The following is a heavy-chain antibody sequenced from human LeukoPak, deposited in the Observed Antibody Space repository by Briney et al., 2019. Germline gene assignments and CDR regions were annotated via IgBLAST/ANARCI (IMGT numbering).Heavy chain of an antibody. D-gene: IGHD2-2*01. CDR1: GGSFSGYY. CDR2: INHSGST. V-gene: IGHV4-34*01. CDR3: ARYTPRGAPKAIVVVPGAGPHYGMDV. Sequence: PSETLSLTCAVYGGSFSGYYWSWIRQPPGKGLQWIAEINHSGSTNYNPPLKSRVTISVDTSKNQFSLKLSSVTAADTAVYYCARYTPRGAPKAIVVVPGAGPHYGMDVWGQGTTVTVSS. J-gene: IGHJ6*02.